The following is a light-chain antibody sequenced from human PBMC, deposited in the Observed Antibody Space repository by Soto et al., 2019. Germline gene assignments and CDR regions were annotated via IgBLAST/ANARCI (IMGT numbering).Light chain of an antibody. CDR2: DVS. Sequence: QSALTQPASVSGSPGQSITISCTGTSSDVGGYNYVSWYQQHPGKAPKLTIYDVSNRPSGVSNRFSGSKSGNTASLTNSGLQAEDEADYYCSSYTSSSTSRFGGGTKLTVL. CDR3: SSYTSSSTSR. V-gene: IGLV2-14*01. J-gene: IGLJ2*01. CDR1: SSDVGGYNY.